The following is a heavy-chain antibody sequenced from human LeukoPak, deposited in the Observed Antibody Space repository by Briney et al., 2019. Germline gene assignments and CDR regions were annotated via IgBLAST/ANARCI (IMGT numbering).Heavy chain of an antibody. V-gene: IGHV6-1*01. CDR2: TYYRSTKWYN. CDR3: ARDLSTGTAMVEDQFDY. Sequence: KPSQTLSLTCAISGDSVSSNSAAWIWVRQSPSRGLEWLGRTYYRSTKWYNDYAISVKSRITISPDTSKNQFSLQLNSVTPEDTAVYYCARDLSTGTAMVEDQFDYWGQGTLVTVSS. D-gene: IGHD5-18*01. J-gene: IGHJ4*02. CDR1: GDSVSSNSAA.